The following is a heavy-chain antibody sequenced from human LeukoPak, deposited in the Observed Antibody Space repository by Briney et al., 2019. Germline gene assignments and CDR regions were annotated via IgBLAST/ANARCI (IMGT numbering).Heavy chain of an antibody. V-gene: IGHV1-2*02. Sequence: ASVKVSCKASGYTFTGYYMHWVRQAPGQGLEWMGWINPNSGGTNYAQKFQGRVTMTRDTSISTAYMELSRLRSDDTAVYYCARGSGSGYDLGAFGSDYWGQGTLVIVSS. CDR1: GYTFTGYY. J-gene: IGHJ4*02. CDR3: ARGSGSGYDLGAFGSDY. CDR2: INPNSGGT. D-gene: IGHD5-12*01.